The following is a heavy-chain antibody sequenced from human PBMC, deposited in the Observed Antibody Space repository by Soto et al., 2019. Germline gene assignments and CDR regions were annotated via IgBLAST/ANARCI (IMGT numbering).Heavy chain of an antibody. CDR3: AKGLVPAAMPENYYYYGMDV. J-gene: IGHJ6*02. Sequence: PGGSLRLSCAASGFTFSSYGMHWVRQAPGKGLEWVAVISYDGSNKYYADSVKGRFTISRDNSKNTLNQQMNSLKAEDTAVYYCAKGLVPAAMPENYYYYGMDVWGQGTTVTVSS. D-gene: IGHD2-2*01. CDR2: ISYDGSNK. CDR1: GFTFSSYG. V-gene: IGHV3-30*18.